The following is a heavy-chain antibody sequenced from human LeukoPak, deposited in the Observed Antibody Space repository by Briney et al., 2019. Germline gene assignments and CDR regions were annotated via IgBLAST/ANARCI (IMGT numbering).Heavy chain of an antibody. J-gene: IGHJ3*02. CDR1: GFTVSTNY. CDR3: ARRGSAVTGPVFDI. D-gene: IGHD6-19*01. V-gene: IGHV3-53*01. CDR2: IFSAGST. Sequence: GGSLRLSCAASGFTVSTNYMSWVRQPPGKGLEWVSVIFSAGSTYYADSVKGRFTISRDNSKNTLYLQMNSLRAEDTAVYYCARRGSAVTGPVFDIWGQGTVVTVSS.